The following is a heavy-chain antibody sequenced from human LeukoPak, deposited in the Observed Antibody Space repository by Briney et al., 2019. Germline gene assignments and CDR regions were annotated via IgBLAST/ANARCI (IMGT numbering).Heavy chain of an antibody. D-gene: IGHD2-2*01. CDR1: GGSISNSSFF. V-gene: IGHV4-39*01. CDR2: VSYSGTT. Sequence: SETLSLTCTVSGGSISNSSFFWAWIRQPPGKGLEWIGTVSYSGTTYYSPSLKSRVTISVDTSKNQFSLRLTSVTAADTALYYCAKLTCSSTFCPLDYWGQGTLVTVSS. J-gene: IGHJ4*02. CDR3: AKLTCSSTFCPLDY.